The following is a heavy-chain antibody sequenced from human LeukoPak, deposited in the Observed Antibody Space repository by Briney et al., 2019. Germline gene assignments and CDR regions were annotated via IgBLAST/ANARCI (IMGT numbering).Heavy chain of an antibody. CDR1: GGSISSSNW. CDR3: ATYSWGRSSEFDY. Sequence: SETLSLTCAVSGGSISSSNWWSWVRQPPGKGLEWIGEIYHSGSTNYNPSLKSRVTISVDKSKNQFSLKLSSVTAADTAVYYCATYSWGRSSEFDYWGQGTLVTVSS. V-gene: IGHV4-4*02. CDR2: IYHSGST. J-gene: IGHJ4*02. D-gene: IGHD6-6*01.